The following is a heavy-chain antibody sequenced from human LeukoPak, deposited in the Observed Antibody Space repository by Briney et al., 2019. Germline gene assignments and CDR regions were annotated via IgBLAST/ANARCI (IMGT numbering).Heavy chain of an antibody. CDR3: ASHRDYYDSSGWDYFDY. Sequence: GGSLRLSCAASGFTFSNAWMSWVRQAPGKGLEWVGRIKSKTDGGTTDYAAPVKGRFTISRDDSKNTLYLQMNSLRAEDTAVYYCASHRDYYDSSGWDYFDYWGQGTLVTVSS. CDR1: GFTFSNAW. J-gene: IGHJ4*02. CDR2: IKSKTDGGTT. D-gene: IGHD3-22*01. V-gene: IGHV3-15*01.